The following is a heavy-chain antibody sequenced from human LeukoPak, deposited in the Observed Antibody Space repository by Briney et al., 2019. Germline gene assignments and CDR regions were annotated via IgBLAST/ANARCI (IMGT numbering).Heavy chain of an antibody. CDR1: GFTFSSYA. D-gene: IGHD1-26*01. Sequence: GGSLRLSCAASGFTFSSYAMSWVRQAPGKGLEWVSAISGSGGSTYYADSVKGRFTISRDNSKNTLYLQMNSLRAEDTAVYYCAKGASCSGSYLRRYFEYCGQGTLVTVSS. J-gene: IGHJ4*02. V-gene: IGHV3-23*01. CDR2: ISGSGGST. CDR3: AKGASCSGSYLRRYFEY.